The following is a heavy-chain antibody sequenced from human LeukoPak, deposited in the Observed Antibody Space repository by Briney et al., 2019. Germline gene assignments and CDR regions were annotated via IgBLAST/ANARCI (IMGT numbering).Heavy chain of an antibody. CDR3: VHRSYSGSGTYYNYYFDY. Sequence: SGPTLAKPTQTLTLTCTFSGFSLSTSGVSVGWIRQPPGKPLEWLALIFWDDDKRYSPSLKSRVTITKDTSKDQVVFTITNMDPVDTATYYCVHRSYSGSGTYYNYYFDYWGQGTLVTVSS. CDR1: GFSLSTSGVS. J-gene: IGHJ4*02. CDR2: IFWDDDK. D-gene: IGHD3-10*01. V-gene: IGHV2-5*02.